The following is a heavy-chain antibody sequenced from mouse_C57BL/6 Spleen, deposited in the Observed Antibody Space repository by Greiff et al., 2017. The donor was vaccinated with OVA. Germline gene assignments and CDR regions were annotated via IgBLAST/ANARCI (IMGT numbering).Heavy chain of an antibody. CDR1: GYTFTSYD. Sequence: QVQLKESGPELVKPGASVKLSCKAFGYTFTSYDINWVKQRPGQGLEWIGWIYPRDGSTKYNEKFKGKATLTVDTSSSTAYMELHSLTSEDSAVYYCARGRNYYGSPRYCEVWGTGTTVTVSS. CDR3: ARGRNYYGSPRYCEV. V-gene: IGHV1-85*01. D-gene: IGHD1-1*01. J-gene: IGHJ1*03. CDR2: IYPRDGST.